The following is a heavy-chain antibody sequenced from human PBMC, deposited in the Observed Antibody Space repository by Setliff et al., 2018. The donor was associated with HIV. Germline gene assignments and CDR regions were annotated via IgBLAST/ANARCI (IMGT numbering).Heavy chain of an antibody. D-gene: IGHD3-10*01. CDR3: VRDPYYRNWFDL. J-gene: IGHJ5*02. CDR1: GGSISTYY. Sequence: SETLSLTCTVSGGSISTYYWSWIRQPPGKGLEWVGYISYSGSTKYNPSLKSRVTLSVNTSKNQFSLKLSSVTAADTAMYYCVRDPYYRNWFDLWGQGTQVTVSS. V-gene: IGHV4-59*12. CDR2: ISYSGST.